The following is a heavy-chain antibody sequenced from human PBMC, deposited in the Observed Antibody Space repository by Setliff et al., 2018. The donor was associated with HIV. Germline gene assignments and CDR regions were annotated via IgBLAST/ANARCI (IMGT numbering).Heavy chain of an antibody. D-gene: IGHD3-10*01. Sequence: SVKVSCKASGHTPRHYGINWIRQAPGQGLEWVGSLIPVLGEPHYAPRFQGRVTITADDSTNTGYMELTNLRSDDTATYYCARGVLYGLSEYWGTGSLVTVSS. CDR1: GHTPRHYG. V-gene: IGHV1-69*11. J-gene: IGHJ4*02. CDR2: LIPVLGEP. CDR3: ARGVLYGLSEY.